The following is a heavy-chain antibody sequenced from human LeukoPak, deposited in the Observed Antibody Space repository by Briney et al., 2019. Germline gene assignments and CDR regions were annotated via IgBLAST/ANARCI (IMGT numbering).Heavy chain of an antibody. D-gene: IGHD6-13*01. J-gene: IGHJ6*02. Sequence: ASVKVSCKASGYTFTSYYMHWVRQAPGQGLKWMGIINPSGGSTSYAQKFQGRVTMTRDTSTSTVYMELSSLRSEDTAVYYCAREASKYSSSWYYYYGMDVWGQGTTVTVSS. CDR3: AREASKYSSSWYYYYGMDV. CDR2: INPSGGST. CDR1: GYTFTSYY. V-gene: IGHV1-46*01.